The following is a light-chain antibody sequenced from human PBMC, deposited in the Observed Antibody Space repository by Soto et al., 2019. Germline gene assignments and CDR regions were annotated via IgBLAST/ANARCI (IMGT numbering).Light chain of an antibody. J-gene: IGLJ1*01. CDR1: SSNIGAGYD. V-gene: IGLV1-40*01. CDR3: QSYDTRLSGYV. Sequence: QSVLTQPPSVSGAPGQRVTISCTGSSSNIGAGYDVHWYQHLPGTAPKLLIYGNTNRPSGVPDRFSGSRSGTTASLAITGVRRDDEADYYCQSYDTRLSGYVFATGTTVTVL. CDR2: GNT.